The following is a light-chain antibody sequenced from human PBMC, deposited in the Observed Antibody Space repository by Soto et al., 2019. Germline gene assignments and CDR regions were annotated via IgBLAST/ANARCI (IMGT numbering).Light chain of an antibody. CDR1: QSVSAN. V-gene: IGKV3-15*01. CDR2: GAS. CDR3: QQYSKWPQT. Sequence: EIVMTQSPATLSVSPGERATLSCRASQSVSANLAWYQQKPGQAPRLLIYGASTRATGMPARFSGSGSGTEFTLTISSLQSEDFAVYYCQQYSKWPQTLGQGTKVDIK. J-gene: IGKJ1*01.